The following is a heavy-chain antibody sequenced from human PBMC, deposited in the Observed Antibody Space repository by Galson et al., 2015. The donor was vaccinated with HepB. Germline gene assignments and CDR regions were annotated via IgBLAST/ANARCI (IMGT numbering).Heavy chain of an antibody. D-gene: IGHD1-26*01. Sequence: SLRLSCAASGFTFSDYYMSRIRQAPGKGLEWVSYISSSSSYTNYADSVKGRFTISRDNAKNSLYLQMNSLRAEDTAVYYCARDLRLRVGATLDYWGQGTLVTVSS. V-gene: IGHV3-11*06. CDR2: ISSSSSYT. CDR1: GFTFSDYY. J-gene: IGHJ4*02. CDR3: ARDLRLRVGATLDY.